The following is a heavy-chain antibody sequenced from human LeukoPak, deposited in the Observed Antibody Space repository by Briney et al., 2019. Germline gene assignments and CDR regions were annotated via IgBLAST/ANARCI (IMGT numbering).Heavy chain of an antibody. CDR1: GFTFSSYA. CDR3: AKDRDSSGYYTHDY. J-gene: IGHJ4*02. Sequence: PGRSLRLSCAASGFTFSSYAMHWVRQAPGKGLEWVAVISYDGSNKYYADSVKGRFTISRDNSKNTLYLQMNSLRAEDTAVYYCAKDRDSSGYYTHDYWGQGTLVTVSS. D-gene: IGHD3-22*01. CDR2: ISYDGSNK. V-gene: IGHV3-30-3*01.